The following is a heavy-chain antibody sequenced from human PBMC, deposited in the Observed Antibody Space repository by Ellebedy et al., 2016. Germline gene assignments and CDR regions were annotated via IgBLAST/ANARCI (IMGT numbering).Heavy chain of an antibody. CDR2: IGTAGDT. V-gene: IGHV3-13*01. CDR1: GFTFSSYD. CDR3: ARGAVADHYYYYGMDV. D-gene: IGHD6-19*01. J-gene: IGHJ6*02. Sequence: GGSLRLSXAASGFTFSSYDMHWVRQATGKGLEWVSAIGTAGDTYYPGFVKGRFTISRENAKNSLYLQMNSLRAGDTAVYYCARGAVADHYYYYGMDVWGQGTTVTVSS.